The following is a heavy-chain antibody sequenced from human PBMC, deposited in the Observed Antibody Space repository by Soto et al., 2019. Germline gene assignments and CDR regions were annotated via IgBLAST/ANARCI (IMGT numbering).Heavy chain of an antibody. Sequence: SETMSLTCGVSGYSLTSGYHWGWIRQPPGKGLEWIGTIYHSGTTYYNPSLMSRVTMSVDTSKNQFSLKVTSATAADTAVYFCVRVYGRSSCFFDSWGQGTLVTVSS. J-gene: IGHJ4*02. CDR1: GYSLTSGYH. CDR3: VRVYGRSSCFFDS. D-gene: IGHD6-6*01. V-gene: IGHV4-38-2*01. CDR2: IYHSGTT.